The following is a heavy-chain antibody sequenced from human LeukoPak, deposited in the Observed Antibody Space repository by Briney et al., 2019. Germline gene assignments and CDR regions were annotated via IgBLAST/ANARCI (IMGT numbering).Heavy chain of an antibody. CDR1: GGSVSSYY. CDR2: IYYSGST. Sequence: SETLSLTCTVSGGSVSSYYWSWIRQPPGKGLEWIGYIYYSGSTNYNPSLKSRVTISVDTSKNQFSLKLSSVTAADTAVYYCASRPAKTYYDFWSGHDAFDIWGQGTMVTVSS. D-gene: IGHD3-3*01. CDR3: ASRPAKTYYDFWSGHDAFDI. J-gene: IGHJ3*02. V-gene: IGHV4-59*08.